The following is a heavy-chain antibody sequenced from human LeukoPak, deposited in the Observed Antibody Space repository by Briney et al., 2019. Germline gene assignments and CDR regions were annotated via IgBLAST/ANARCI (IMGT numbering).Heavy chain of an antibody. CDR3: AKLTARYFDWLFAEYFQH. J-gene: IGHJ1*01. CDR2: ISGSGGST. V-gene: IGHV3-23*01. Sequence: GGTLRLSCAASGFTFSSYGMSWVRQAPGKGLEWVSAISGSGGSTYYADSVKGRFTISRDNSKNTLYLQMNSLRAEDTAVYYCAKLTARYFDWLFAEYFQHWGQGTLVTVSS. CDR1: GFTFSSYG. D-gene: IGHD3-9*01.